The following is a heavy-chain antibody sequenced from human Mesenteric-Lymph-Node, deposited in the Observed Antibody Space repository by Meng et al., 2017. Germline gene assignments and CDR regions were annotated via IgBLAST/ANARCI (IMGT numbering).Heavy chain of an antibody. CDR2: IWYDGSNK. D-gene: IGHD3-10*01. CDR3: ARDRLEFGDLLFRYFDY. CDR1: GFTFSSYG. V-gene: IGHV3-33*01. Sequence: GESLKISCAASGFTFSSYGMHWVRQAPGKGLEWVAVIWYDGSNKYYADSVKGRFTISRDNSKNTLYLQMNSLRAEDTAVYYCARDRLEFGDLLFRYFDYWGQGTLVTVSS. J-gene: IGHJ4*02.